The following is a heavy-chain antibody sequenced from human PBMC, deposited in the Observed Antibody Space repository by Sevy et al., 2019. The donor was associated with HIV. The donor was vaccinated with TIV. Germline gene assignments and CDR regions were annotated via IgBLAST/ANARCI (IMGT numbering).Heavy chain of an antibody. V-gene: IGHV4-34*01. CDR2: INHSGST. Sequence: SETLSLTCAVYGGSFSGYYWSWIRQPPGKGLEWIGEINHSGSTNYNPSLKSRVTISVDTSKNQFSLKLGSVTAADTAVYYCARGRGSPLSGGSCYFDYWGQGTLVTVSS. CDR3: ARGRGSPLSGGSCYFDY. CDR1: GGSFSGYY. J-gene: IGHJ4*02. D-gene: IGHD2-15*01.